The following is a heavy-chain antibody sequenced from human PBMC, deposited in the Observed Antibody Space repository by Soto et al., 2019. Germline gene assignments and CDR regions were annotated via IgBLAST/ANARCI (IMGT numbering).Heavy chain of an antibody. J-gene: IGHJ4*02. V-gene: IGHV1-69*13. CDR3: ARIYDSSGYLDL. D-gene: IGHD3-22*01. Sequence: SVKVSCKASGGTFSSYAISWVRQAPGQGLEWMGGIIPIFGTANYAQKFQGRVTITADESTSTAYMELSSLRSEDTAVYYCARIYDSSGYLDLWGQGTLVTVSS. CDR2: IIPIFGTA. CDR1: GGTFSSYA.